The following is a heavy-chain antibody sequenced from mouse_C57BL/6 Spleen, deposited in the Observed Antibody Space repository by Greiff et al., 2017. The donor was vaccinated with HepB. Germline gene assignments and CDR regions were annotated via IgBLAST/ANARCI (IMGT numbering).Heavy chain of an antibody. Sequence: DVHLVESGGGLVKPGGSLKLSCAASGFTFSSYAMSWVRQTPEKRLEWVATISDGGSYTYYPDNVKGRFTISRDNAKNNLYLQMSHLKSEDTAMYYCARDRAIYYGLDYWGQGTTLTVSS. CDR2: ISDGGSYT. J-gene: IGHJ2*01. CDR1: GFTFSSYA. D-gene: IGHD2-1*01. CDR3: ARDRAIYYGLDY. V-gene: IGHV5-4*01.